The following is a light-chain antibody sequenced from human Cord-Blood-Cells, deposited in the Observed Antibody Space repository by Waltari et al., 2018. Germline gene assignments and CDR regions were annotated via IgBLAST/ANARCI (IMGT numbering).Light chain of an antibody. CDR1: SSDVGGYNY. CDR3: SSYTSSSTLGV. V-gene: IGLV2-14*01. Sequence: QSALTQPASVSGSPGQSITISCTGTSSDVGGYNYVPWYQQHPGKAPKLMIYDVSNRPSGSSNRFSGSKSGNTAFLTISGLQAEDEADYYCSSYTSSSTLGVFGGGTKLTVL. CDR2: DVS. J-gene: IGLJ2*01.